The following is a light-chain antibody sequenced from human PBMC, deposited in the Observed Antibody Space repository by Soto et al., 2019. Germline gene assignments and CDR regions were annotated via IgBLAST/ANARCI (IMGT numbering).Light chain of an antibody. CDR3: QQYDSSPWT. CDR1: QSVSSSF. CDR2: GAS. V-gene: IGKV3-20*01. J-gene: IGKJ1*01. Sequence: EIVLTQSPGTLSLSPGERATLSCRDSQSVSSSFLAWYQQKPGQAPRLLIYGASSRATDIPDRFSGSGSGTDFTLTISRLEPEDFAVYYCQQYDSSPWTFGQGTKVEIK.